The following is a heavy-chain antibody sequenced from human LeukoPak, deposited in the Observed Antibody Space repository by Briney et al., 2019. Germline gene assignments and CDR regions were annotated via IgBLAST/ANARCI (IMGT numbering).Heavy chain of an antibody. J-gene: IGHJ4*02. D-gene: IGHD1-26*01. CDR2: IFYSGST. CDR1: GGSISNYY. V-gene: IGHV4-59*01. CDR3: AGGWGYFDY. Sequence: PSETLSLTCTVSGGSISNYYWTWIRQPPGKGLEWIGYIFYSGSTNYNPSLKSRVTISVDTSKSQFSLKLSSVTAADTAVYYCAGGWGYFDYWGQGTLVTVSS.